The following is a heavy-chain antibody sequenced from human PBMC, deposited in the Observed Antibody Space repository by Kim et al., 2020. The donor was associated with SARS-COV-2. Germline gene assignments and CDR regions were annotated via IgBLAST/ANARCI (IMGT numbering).Heavy chain of an antibody. CDR3: ARDRITYYYGSGAPDY. D-gene: IGHD3-10*01. J-gene: IGHJ4*02. Sequence: SVKGRFTISRDNSKNTLYLQMNSLRAEDTAVYYCARDRITYYYGSGAPDYWGQGTLVTVSS. V-gene: IGHV3-30*07.